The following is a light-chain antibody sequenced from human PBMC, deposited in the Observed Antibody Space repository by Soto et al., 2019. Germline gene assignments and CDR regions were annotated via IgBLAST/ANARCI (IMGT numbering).Light chain of an antibody. V-gene: IGLV1-40*01. CDR1: SSNIGAGYD. J-gene: IGLJ2*01. Sequence: QAVLTQPPSVSGAPGQRVTISCTGSSSNIGAGYDVHWYQQFPGTTPKFLIYGNTNRPSGVPDRFSASKSGTSASLDITGLQAEDEAEYFCQSYDSSLTVVCGGGTKLTVL. CDR3: QSYDSSLTVV. CDR2: GNT.